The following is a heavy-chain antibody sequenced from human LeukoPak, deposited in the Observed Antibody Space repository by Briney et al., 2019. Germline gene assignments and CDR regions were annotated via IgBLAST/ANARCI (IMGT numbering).Heavy chain of an antibody. CDR2: ISYDGKVK. D-gene: IGHD3-10*01. V-gene: IGHV3-30*03. CDR1: GFTFSNYG. Sequence: PGRSLRLSCTGSGFTFSNYGMHWVRQAPGKGLEWVAVISYDGKVKYYADSVKGRFTISRDNAKNSLYLQMNSLRDEDTAVYYCARDLARFGELSYPDYWGQGTLVTVSS. CDR3: ARDLARFGELSYPDY. J-gene: IGHJ4*02.